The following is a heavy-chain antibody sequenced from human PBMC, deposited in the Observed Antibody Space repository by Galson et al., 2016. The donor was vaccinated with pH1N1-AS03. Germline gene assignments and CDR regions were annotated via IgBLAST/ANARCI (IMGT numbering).Heavy chain of an antibody. Sequence: SLRLSCAASGFPFTSWAMTWVRQAPGKGLQWVSTMSGSGSTIYYTDSVKGRFTISRDNPKKTLYLQMNSLEAEDTAVYYCARDSPTTLIGGEVWGQGTLVTVSS. CDR3: ARDSPTTLIGGEV. D-gene: IGHD2-21*01. CDR2: MSGSGSTI. CDR1: GFPFTSWA. V-gene: IGHV3-23*01. J-gene: IGHJ4*02.